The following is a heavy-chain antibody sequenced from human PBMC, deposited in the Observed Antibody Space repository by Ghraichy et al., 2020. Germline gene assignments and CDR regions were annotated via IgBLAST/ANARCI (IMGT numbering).Heavy chain of an antibody. CDR2: INQSGST. J-gene: IGHJ4*02. CDR1: GGSFSGYY. D-gene: IGHD3-3*01. Sequence: SQTLSLTCAVYGGSFSGYYWSWIRQPPGKGLEWIGEINQSGSTNYNPSLKSRVTISVDTSKKQFSLKLSSVTAADTAVYYCARSGVDGVVIDYWGQGTLVTVSS. V-gene: IGHV4-34*01. CDR3: ARSGVDGVVIDY.